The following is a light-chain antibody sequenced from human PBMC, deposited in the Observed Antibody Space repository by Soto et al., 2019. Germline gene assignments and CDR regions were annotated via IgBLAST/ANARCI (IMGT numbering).Light chain of an antibody. V-gene: IGKV1-5*03. J-gene: IGKJ4*01. CDR3: QQYNSYSPRLT. CDR1: QSISNW. Sequence: DIPMTQSPSTLSASVGDRVTITCRASQSISNWLAWYQQKPGKAPKLLIYRASSLESGVPSTFSGSGSGTEFTLTISSLQPDDFATYYCQQYNSYSPRLTFGGGTKVETK. CDR2: RAS.